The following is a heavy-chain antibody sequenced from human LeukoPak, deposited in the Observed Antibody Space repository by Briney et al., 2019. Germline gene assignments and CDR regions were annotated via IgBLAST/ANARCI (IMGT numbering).Heavy chain of an antibody. J-gene: IGHJ4*02. CDR2: IKSKTDGGTT. CDR3: TTKGTILTGYYSDY. V-gene: IGHV3-15*01. Sequence: GGSLRLSCAASGFTFSNAWMSWVRQAPGKGLEWVGRIKSKTDGGTTDYAAPVKGRFTISGDDSKNTLFLQMNSLKTEDTAVYYCTTKGTILTGYYSDYWGQGTLVTVSS. CDR1: GFTFSNAW. D-gene: IGHD3-9*01.